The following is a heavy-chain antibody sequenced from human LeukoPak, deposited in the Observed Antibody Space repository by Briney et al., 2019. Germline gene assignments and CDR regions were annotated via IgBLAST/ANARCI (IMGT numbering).Heavy chain of an antibody. CDR3: ARHGGGILPLFDY. Sequence: KPSETLSLTCAVYGGSFSGYYWSWIRQPPGKGLEWIGEINHSGSTNYNPSLKSRVTISVDTSKNQFSLKLSSVTAADTAVYYCARHGGGILPLFDYWGQGTLVTVSS. D-gene: IGHD2-15*01. CDR1: GGSFSGYY. CDR2: INHSGST. V-gene: IGHV4-34*01. J-gene: IGHJ4*02.